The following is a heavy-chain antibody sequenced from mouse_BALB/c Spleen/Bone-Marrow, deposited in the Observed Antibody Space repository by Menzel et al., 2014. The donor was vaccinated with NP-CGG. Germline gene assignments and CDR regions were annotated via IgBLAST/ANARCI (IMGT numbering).Heavy chain of an antibody. CDR2: ISNGGGST. CDR1: GFAFSSYD. D-gene: IGHD2-4*01. J-gene: IGHJ3*01. CDR3: ARHNYDETWFAY. Sequence: DVMLVESGGGLVKPGGSLKLSCAASGFAFSSYDMSWVRQTPEKRLEWVAYISNGGGSTYYPDTVKGRFTISRDNAKNTLYLQMSRLKSEDTAMYYCARHNYDETWFAYWGQGTLVTVSA. V-gene: IGHV5-12-1*01.